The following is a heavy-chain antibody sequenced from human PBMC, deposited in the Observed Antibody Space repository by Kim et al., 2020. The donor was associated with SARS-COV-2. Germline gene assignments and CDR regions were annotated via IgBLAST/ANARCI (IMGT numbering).Heavy chain of an antibody. D-gene: IGHD3-10*01. V-gene: IGHV4-31*03. CDR3: AGDGRRVREVFSHYFDF. J-gene: IGHJ4*02. Sequence: SETLSLTCTVSGGSISTDKYYWSWLRQYPGKGLEWIGYVFYSGSTYYNPSLKSRVTMSVDTSKNQFSLKLSSVTAADTAVYYCAGDGRRVREVFSHYFDFWGQGTLVTVSS. CDR2: VFYSGST. CDR1: GGSISTDKYY.